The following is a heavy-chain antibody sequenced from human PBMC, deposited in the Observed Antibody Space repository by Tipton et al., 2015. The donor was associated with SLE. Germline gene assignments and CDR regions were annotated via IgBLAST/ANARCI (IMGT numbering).Heavy chain of an antibody. D-gene: IGHD6-19*01. CDR3: ARGNSSGWYRGAFDI. Sequence: TLSLTCTVSGGSISSSSYYWGWIRQPPGKGLEWIGSIYYSGSTYYNPSLKSRVTISVDTPKNQFSLKLSSVTAADTAVYYCARGNSSGWYRGAFDIWGQGTMVTVSS. V-gene: IGHV4-39*01. CDR2: IYYSGST. CDR1: GGSISSSSYY. J-gene: IGHJ3*02.